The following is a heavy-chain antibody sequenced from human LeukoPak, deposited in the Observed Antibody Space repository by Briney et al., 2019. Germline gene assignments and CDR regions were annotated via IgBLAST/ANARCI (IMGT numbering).Heavy chain of an antibody. J-gene: IGHJ2*01. Sequence: SETLSLTCTVSGGSISGYYWSWIRQPPGKGLGWIGYIYFSGSSNHNPSLNSRLTISVDTSKNQFSLKLSSVTAADTAVYHCARVKFAAVAATGWYFDLWGRGTLVTVSS. CDR1: GGSISGYY. CDR3: ARVKFAAVAATGWYFDL. CDR2: IYFSGSS. V-gene: IGHV4-59*01. D-gene: IGHD6-19*01.